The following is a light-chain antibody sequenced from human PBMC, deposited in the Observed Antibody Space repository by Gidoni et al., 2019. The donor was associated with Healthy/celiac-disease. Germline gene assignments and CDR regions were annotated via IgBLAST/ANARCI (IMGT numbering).Light chain of an antibody. J-gene: IGKJ1*01. CDR2: AAS. CDR1: QSISSY. Sequence: DIQMTQSPSSLSASVGDRVTITCRASQSISSYLNWYQQKPGKAPKLLIYAASSLQSGVPSRFSGSGSGTDFTLTISSLQPEDFATYYCQQSYSTPWTFRHGTKVEIK. V-gene: IGKV1-39*01. CDR3: QQSYSTPWT.